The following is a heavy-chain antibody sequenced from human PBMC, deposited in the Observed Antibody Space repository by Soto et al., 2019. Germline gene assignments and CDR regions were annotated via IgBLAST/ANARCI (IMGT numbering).Heavy chain of an antibody. CDR3: ARDVGAGYYFDY. CDR2: TYYRSKWYY. Sequence: PSQTLSLTCAISGDSVSSNSAAWNWIRRSPSRGLEWLGRTYYRSKWYYDSALSVKSRITINPDTSKNQLSLQLNSVTPEDTAVYYCARDVGAGYYFDYWCQGTLVTVSS. J-gene: IGHJ4*02. D-gene: IGHD3-9*01. CDR1: GDSVSSNSAA. V-gene: IGHV6-1*01.